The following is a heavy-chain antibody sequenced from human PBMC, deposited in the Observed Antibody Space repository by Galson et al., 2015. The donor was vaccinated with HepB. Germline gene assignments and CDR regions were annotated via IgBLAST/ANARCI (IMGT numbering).Heavy chain of an antibody. CDR2: VDPEDGET. Sequence: VKVSCKVSGYTFTDYYMHWVQQAPGKGLEWMGLVDPEDGETIYAEKFQGRVTITADTSTDTAYTELSSLRSEDTAVYYCATAPGYSSSWKAFDIWGQGTMVTVSS. J-gene: IGHJ3*02. D-gene: IGHD6-13*01. CDR1: GYTFTDYY. CDR3: ATAPGYSSSWKAFDI. V-gene: IGHV1-69-2*01.